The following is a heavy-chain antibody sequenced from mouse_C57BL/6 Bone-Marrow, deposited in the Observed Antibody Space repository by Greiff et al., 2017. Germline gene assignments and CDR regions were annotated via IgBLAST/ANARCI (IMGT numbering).Heavy chain of an antibody. CDR2: ILPGSGST. CDR1: GYSFTGYW. J-gene: IGHJ3*01. Sequence: VQLQQSGAELMKPGASVKLSCKATGYSFTGYWIEWVMQRPGHGLEWIGEILPGSGSTFYNEKFKGKATFTADTSSNTAYMQLSSLTTEDSAIXCCSRALSSWFAYWGQGTLVTVSA. V-gene: IGHV1-9*01. CDR3: SRALSSWFAY. D-gene: IGHD2-3*01.